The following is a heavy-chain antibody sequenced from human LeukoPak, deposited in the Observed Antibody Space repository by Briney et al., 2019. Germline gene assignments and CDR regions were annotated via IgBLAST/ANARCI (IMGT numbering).Heavy chain of an antibody. CDR1: GGSISSSSYY. Sequence: PSETLPLTCTVSGGSISSSSYYWGWIRQPPGKGLEWIGSIYYSGSTYYNPSLKSRITISVDTSKNQFSLKLSSVTAADTAVYYCARQYYYGSGPYWGQGTLVTVSS. CDR3: ARQYYYGSGPY. V-gene: IGHV4-39*01. J-gene: IGHJ4*02. D-gene: IGHD3-10*01. CDR2: IYYSGST.